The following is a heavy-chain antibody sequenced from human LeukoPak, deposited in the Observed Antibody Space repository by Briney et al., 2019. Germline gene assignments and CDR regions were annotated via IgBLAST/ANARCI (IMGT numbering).Heavy chain of an antibody. Sequence: ASVKVSCKASGYTFTSYGISWVPQAPGQGLEWMGWISDYNGNTNYAQKLQGRVTITTDTSTSTAYMELRSLRSDDTAVYYCARGFGYYDFWSGYYDYWGQGTLVTVSS. CDR2: ISDYNGNT. V-gene: IGHV1-18*01. D-gene: IGHD3-3*01. CDR1: GYTFTSYG. J-gene: IGHJ4*02. CDR3: ARGFGYYDFWSGYYDY.